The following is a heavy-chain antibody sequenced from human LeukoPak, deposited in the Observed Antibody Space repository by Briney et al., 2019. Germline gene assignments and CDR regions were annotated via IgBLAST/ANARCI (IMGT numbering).Heavy chain of an antibody. J-gene: IGHJ6*03. CDR3: VRVGGNSDVDYMDV. V-gene: IGHV1-69*05. Sequence: GASVKVSCKASGGTFSSYAISWVRQAPGQGLEWMGGIIPIFGTANYAQKFQGRVTITTDESTSTAYMELSSLRSEDTAVYYCVRVGGNSDVDYMDVWGKGTTVTVSS. D-gene: IGHD4-23*01. CDR1: GGTFSSYA. CDR2: IIPIFGTA.